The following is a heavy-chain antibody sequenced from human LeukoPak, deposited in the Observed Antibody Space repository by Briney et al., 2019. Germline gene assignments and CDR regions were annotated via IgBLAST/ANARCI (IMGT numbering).Heavy chain of an antibody. Sequence: EASVNVSCKASGYTFTGYYMHWVRQAPGQGLEWMGRINPNSGGTNYAQKFQGRVTMTRDTSISTAYMELSRLRSDDTAVYYCARDHLTDYYDSRRGIDYWGQGTLVTVSS. J-gene: IGHJ4*02. CDR3: ARDHLTDYYDSRRGIDY. CDR1: GYTFTGYY. D-gene: IGHD3-22*01. CDR2: INPNSGGT. V-gene: IGHV1-2*06.